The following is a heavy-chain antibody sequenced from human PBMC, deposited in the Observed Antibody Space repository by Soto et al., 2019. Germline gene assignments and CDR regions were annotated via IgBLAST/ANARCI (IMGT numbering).Heavy chain of an antibody. V-gene: IGHV3-48*03. CDR2: ISVSGNII. CDR3: VRDTMRASAAASLDY. J-gene: IGHJ4*02. Sequence: WGSLRLSCAASGFTFITYEFNCFRHSPLRGLEWISYISVSGNIIKYAESVKGRFTISRDNAENSLHLHMSNLRVDDTALYFCVRDTMRASAAASLDYWGQGTQVTVS. CDR1: GFTFITYE. D-gene: IGHD2-2*01.